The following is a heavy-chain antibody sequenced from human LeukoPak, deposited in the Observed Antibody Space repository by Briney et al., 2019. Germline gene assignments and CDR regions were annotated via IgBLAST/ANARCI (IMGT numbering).Heavy chain of an antibody. V-gene: IGHV1-46*01. CDR3: ARDNSVGDNAWWFDP. Sequence: ASVKVSCKASGGTFTHYVISWVRQAPGQGLEWMGLINPTGGSTGYAQKFQGRVTMTRDMSTSTDYMELSSLRSEDTAIYYCARDNSVGDNAWWFDPWGQGTLVTVSS. J-gene: IGHJ5*02. D-gene: IGHD1-26*01. CDR1: GGTFTHYV. CDR2: INPTGGST.